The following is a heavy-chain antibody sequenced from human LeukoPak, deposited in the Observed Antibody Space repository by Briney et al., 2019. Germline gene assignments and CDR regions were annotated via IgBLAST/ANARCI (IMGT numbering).Heavy chain of an antibody. CDR1: GFTFSSYA. CDR3: ASPSRTGY. D-gene: IGHD2-2*01. V-gene: IGHV3-30-3*01. CDR2: ISYDGSNK. J-gene: IGHJ4*02. Sequence: GGSLRLSCAASGFTFSSYAMHWVRQAPGKGLEWVAVISYDGSNKYYADSVKGRFTISRDNSKNTLYLQMNSLRAEDTAVYYCASPSRTGYWGQGTLVTVSS.